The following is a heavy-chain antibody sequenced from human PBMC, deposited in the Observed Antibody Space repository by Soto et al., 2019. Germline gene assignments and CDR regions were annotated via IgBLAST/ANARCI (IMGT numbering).Heavy chain of an antibody. Sequence: SETLSLTCTVSGGSITSSSYYWGWIRQPPGKGLECVGNIYFDGNTYYNPSLKSRVTISMDTSKNQVSLRLSSVTAADTAVYYCVRSSIAPRLFMYPFDYWGQGTLVTVSS. D-gene: IGHD6-6*01. V-gene: IGHV4-39*01. CDR3: VRSSIAPRLFMYPFDY. CDR1: GGSITSSSYY. CDR2: IYFDGNT. J-gene: IGHJ4*02.